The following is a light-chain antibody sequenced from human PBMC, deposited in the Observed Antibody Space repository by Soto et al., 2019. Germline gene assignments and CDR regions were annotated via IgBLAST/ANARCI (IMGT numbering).Light chain of an antibody. Sequence: EIVLTQSPGTLSLSPGERGTLSCRASQTVSFNYLAWYQQKPGQPPRLLIDGASNRAAGVPGRFSGSGSGTDFTLTISSLEPEDFAVYYCQQYGGSPFTFGPGTRVDIQ. CDR2: GAS. CDR1: QTVSFNY. V-gene: IGKV3-20*01. CDR3: QQYGGSPFT. J-gene: IGKJ3*01.